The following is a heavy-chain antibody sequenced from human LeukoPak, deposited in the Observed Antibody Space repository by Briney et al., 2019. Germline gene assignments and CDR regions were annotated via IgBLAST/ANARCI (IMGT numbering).Heavy chain of an antibody. CDR1: GDSIRSASYS. J-gene: IGHJ3*01. V-gene: IGHV4-39*01. CDR2: TYYSGTI. Sequence: SETLSLTCTVSGDSIRSASYSWAWIRQPPGKGLEWIGTTYYSGTISYNSSLKSRVTISVDTSKNQVSLTVTFVTAADTAMFYCARLMADPNAFDFWGQGTMVTVSS. CDR3: ARLMADPNAFDF. D-gene: IGHD2-8*01.